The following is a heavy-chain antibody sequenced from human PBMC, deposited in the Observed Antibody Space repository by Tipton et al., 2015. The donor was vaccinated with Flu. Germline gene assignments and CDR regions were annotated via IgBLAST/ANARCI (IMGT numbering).Heavy chain of an antibody. CDR2: IRSKAYGGTT. Sequence: RSLRLSCTASGFTFGDYAMSWFRQAPGKGLEWVGFIRSKAYGGTTEYAASVKGRFTISRDDSKSIAYLQMNSLKTEDTAVYYCTRDYWVDRGGIDYWGQGTLVTVSS. V-gene: IGHV3-49*03. J-gene: IGHJ4*02. CDR1: GFTFGDYA. CDR3: TRDYWVDRGGIDY. D-gene: IGHD2-8*02.